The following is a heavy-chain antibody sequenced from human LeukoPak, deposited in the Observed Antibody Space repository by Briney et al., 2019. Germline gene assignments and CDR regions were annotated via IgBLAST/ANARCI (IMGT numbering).Heavy chain of an antibody. CDR3: ARDFWTETYYYYMDV. CDR1: GITFSTYS. D-gene: IGHD3/OR15-3a*01. CDR2: ISSSSNTI. J-gene: IGHJ6*03. V-gene: IGHV3-48*01. Sequence: GGSLRLSCAASGITFSTYSMNWVRQAPGKGLEWVSYISSSSNTINYADSVKGRFTIFRDNAKNSLYLQMDSLRAEDTAVYYCARDFWTETYYYYMDVWGKGTTVTVSS.